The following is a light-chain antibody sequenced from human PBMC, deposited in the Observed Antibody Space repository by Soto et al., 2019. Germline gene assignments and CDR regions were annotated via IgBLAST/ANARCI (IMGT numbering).Light chain of an antibody. Sequence: DIVMTQSPDSLAVSLGERATINCKSSQSVLYSSNNKNYLAWYQQKPGQPPKLLIYWTSTRVSVVPDRFSGCWCVTYFTLTISCLQAEDVDVYYCQQYYSTSLTCGGGNKVEIK. CDR2: WTS. J-gene: IGKJ4*01. V-gene: IGKV4-1*01. CDR1: QSVLYSSNNKNY. CDR3: QQYYSTSLT.